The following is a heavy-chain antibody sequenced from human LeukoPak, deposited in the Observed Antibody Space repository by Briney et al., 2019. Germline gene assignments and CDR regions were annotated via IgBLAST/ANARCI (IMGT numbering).Heavy chain of an antibody. J-gene: IGHJ4*02. CDR2: IRESTGDT. Sequence: GGSLRLSCAASGFTFNNYNMNWVRQAPGKGLEWVSYIRESTGDTHYADSVKGRFTISRDNTKKSLYLQMNSLRAEDTAVYYCARDLGDYWGQGTLVTVSS. CDR3: ARDLGDY. D-gene: IGHD3-16*01. CDR1: GFTFNNYN. V-gene: IGHV3-21*01.